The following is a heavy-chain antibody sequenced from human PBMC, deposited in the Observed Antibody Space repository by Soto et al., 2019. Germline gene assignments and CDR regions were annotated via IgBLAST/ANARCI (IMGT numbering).Heavy chain of an antibody. CDR1: GFTFSSYS. V-gene: IGHV3-21*01. D-gene: IGHD2-15*01. CDR3: ARDFLSYCSGGSCNDDY. J-gene: IGHJ4*02. Sequence: EVQLVESGGGLVKPGGSLRLSCAASGFTFSSYSMNWVRQAPGKGLEWVSSISSSSSYIYYADSVKGRFTISRDNAKNSLYLQMNSLRAEDTAVYYCARDFLSYCSGGSCNDDYWGQGTLVTVSS. CDR2: ISSSSSYI.